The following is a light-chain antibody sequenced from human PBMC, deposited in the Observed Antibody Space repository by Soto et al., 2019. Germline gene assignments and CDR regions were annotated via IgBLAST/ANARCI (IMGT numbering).Light chain of an antibody. CDR3: QQTNSFPPT. Sequence: DIQLDQSQSSVSASVGDRVTITCLASQGIGSWLAWYQQKPGKAPKLLIYAASSLQSGVPSRFSGSGSGTDFTLTISSLQPEDFASYHCQQTNSFPPTFGGGTKVEIQ. CDR2: AAS. J-gene: IGKJ4*01. V-gene: IGKV1D-12*01. CDR1: QGIGSW.